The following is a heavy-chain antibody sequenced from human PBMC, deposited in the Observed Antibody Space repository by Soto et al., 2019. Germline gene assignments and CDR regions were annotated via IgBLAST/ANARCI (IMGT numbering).Heavy chain of an antibody. J-gene: IGHJ4*02. CDR1: GFPFDAYT. CDR2: ISWDGGIT. D-gene: IGHD3-9*01. V-gene: IGHV3-43*01. Sequence: EVQLVESGGVVVQPGGSLRLSCAASGFPFDAYTMHWVRLGPGKGLEWVSLISWDGGITNYVDSVKGRFTISRDNSKNSLYLQMSSLRTEESAFYYCAKDSYDILTGRNRSFDSWGQGTLVTVSS. CDR3: AKDSYDILTGRNRSFDS.